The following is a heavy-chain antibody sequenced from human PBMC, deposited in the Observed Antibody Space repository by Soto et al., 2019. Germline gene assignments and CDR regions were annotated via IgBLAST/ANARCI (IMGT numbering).Heavy chain of an antibody. D-gene: IGHD7-27*01. Sequence: QVLLVQSGAEVKKPGSSVKVSCKASGGTFSSYAISWVRQAPGQGLEWMGGIIPIFGTANYAQKFQGRVTITADESTSTAYMELSSLRSEDTAVYYCARGGELGISVRNLWFDYWGQGTLVTVSS. CDR2: IIPIFGTA. CDR1: GGTFSSYA. J-gene: IGHJ4*02. V-gene: IGHV1-69*01. CDR3: ARGGELGISVRNLWFDY.